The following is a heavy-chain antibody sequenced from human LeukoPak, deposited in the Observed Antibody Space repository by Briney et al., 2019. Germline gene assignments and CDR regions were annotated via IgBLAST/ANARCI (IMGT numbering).Heavy chain of an antibody. D-gene: IGHD3-9*01. Sequence: SQTLSLTCTVSGGSISSGGYYWSWIRQPPGKGLEWIGEINHSGSTNYNLSLKSRVTISVDTSKNQFSLKLSSVTAADTAVYYCARGLSVAVLRYFDWRRGNWFDPWGQGTLVTVSS. V-gene: IGHV4-30-2*01. CDR1: GGSISSGGYY. CDR2: INHSGST. J-gene: IGHJ5*02. CDR3: ARGLSVAVLRYFDWRRGNWFDP.